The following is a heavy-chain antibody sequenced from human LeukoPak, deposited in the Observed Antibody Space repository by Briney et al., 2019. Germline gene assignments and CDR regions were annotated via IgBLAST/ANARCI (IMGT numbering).Heavy chain of an antibody. CDR3: AKAGDYSYFDY. D-gene: IGHD4-11*01. J-gene: IGHJ4*02. CDR2: IKEDGSEK. CDR1: GFIFGNYW. V-gene: IGHV3-7*05. Sequence: GGSLRLSCVASGFIFGNYWMSWVRQAPGKGLEWLANIKEDGSEKYYVDSVKGRFTISRDNAKNSLYLQMNSLRAEDTAVYYCAKAGDYSYFDYWGQGTLVTVSS.